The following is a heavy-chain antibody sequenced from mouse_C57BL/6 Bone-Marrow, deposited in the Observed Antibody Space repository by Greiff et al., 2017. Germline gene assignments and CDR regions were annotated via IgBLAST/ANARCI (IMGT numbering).Heavy chain of an antibody. D-gene: IGHD2-5*01. Sequence: VQLQQSGAELVRPGASVKLSCTASGFNIKDDYMHWVKQRPEQGLEWIGWIDPENGDTEYASKFQGKATITADTSSNTAYLQLSSLTSVDTAVYYCTTGGSNFSMDYWGQGTSVTVSS. J-gene: IGHJ4*01. CDR2: IDPENGDT. CDR3: TTGGSNFSMDY. V-gene: IGHV14-4*01. CDR1: GFNIKDDY.